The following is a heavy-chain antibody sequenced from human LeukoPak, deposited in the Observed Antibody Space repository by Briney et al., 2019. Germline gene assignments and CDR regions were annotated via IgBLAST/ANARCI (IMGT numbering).Heavy chain of an antibody. J-gene: IGHJ4*02. Sequence: PSETLSLTCTVSGVSISSYYWSWIRQPPGKGLEWIGYIYYSGSTNYNPSLKSRVTISVDTSKNQFSLKLSSVTAADTAVYYCARGVDYFDYWGQGTLVTVSS. CDR1: GVSISSYY. CDR2: IYYSGST. CDR3: ARGVDYFDY. V-gene: IGHV4-59*01. D-gene: IGHD2-15*01.